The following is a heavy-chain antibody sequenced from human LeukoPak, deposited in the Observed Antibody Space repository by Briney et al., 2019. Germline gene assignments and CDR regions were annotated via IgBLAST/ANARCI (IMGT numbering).Heavy chain of an antibody. V-gene: IGHV3-30*01. D-gene: IGHD3-9*01. J-gene: IGHJ6*02. Sequence: PGGSLRLSCAASGFTFSTYAMHWLRQAPGKGLEWVAAISYDGSRKYYADSVKGRFTISRDNSKNTLYLQMNSLRAEDTAVYYCAKALLRYSDWLSGGMDVWGQGTTVTVSS. CDR3: AKALLRYSDWLSGGMDV. CDR1: GFTFSTYA. CDR2: ISYDGSRK.